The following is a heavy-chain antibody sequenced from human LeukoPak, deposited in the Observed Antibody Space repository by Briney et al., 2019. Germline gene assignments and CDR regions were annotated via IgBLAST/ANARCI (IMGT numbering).Heavy chain of an antibody. Sequence: GGSLRLSCAASGFTFSDYYMSWIRQAPGKGLEWVSYISSSSSYTNYADSVKGRFTISRDNAKNSLYLQMNSLRAEDTAVYYCARAATHLGYCSGGSCLDYWGQGTLVTVSS. CDR2: ISSSSSYT. CDR1: GFTFSDYY. V-gene: IGHV3-11*05. J-gene: IGHJ4*02. D-gene: IGHD2-15*01. CDR3: ARAATHLGYCSGGSCLDY.